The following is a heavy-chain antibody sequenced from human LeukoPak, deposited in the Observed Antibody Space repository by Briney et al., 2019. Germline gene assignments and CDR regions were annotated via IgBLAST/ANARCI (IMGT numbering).Heavy chain of an antibody. D-gene: IGHD3-3*01. V-gene: IGHV3-15*01. CDR3: TTDWYYDFWSGTLWFGELLPHAFDI. CDR2: IKSKTDGGTT. Sequence: NTGGSLRLSCAASGFTFSSYSMNWVRQAPGKGLEWVGRIKSKTDGGTTDYAAPVKGRFTISRDDSKNTLYLQMNSLKTEDTAVYYCTTDWYYDFWSGTLWFGELLPHAFDIWGQGTMVTVSS. CDR1: GFTFSSYS. J-gene: IGHJ3*02.